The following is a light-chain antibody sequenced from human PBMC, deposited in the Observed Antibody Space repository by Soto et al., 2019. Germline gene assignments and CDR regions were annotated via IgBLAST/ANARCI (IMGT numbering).Light chain of an antibody. J-gene: IGLJ2*01. CDR2: EVS. V-gene: IGLV2-14*01. CDR3: CSYTSSTTPL. CDR1: SSDVGGYHY. Sequence: QSVLTQPASVSGSPGQSITISCTGSSSDVGGYHYVSWYQQYPGEARKLVISEVSNRPSGVSNRFSGSKSGNTASLTISGLQAEDEADCYCCSYTSSTTPLFGGGTKLTVL.